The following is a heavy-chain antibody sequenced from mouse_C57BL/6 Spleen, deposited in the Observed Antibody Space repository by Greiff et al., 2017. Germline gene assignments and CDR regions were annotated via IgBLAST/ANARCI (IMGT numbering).Heavy chain of an antibody. CDR1: GYTFTDYE. Sequence: VKLQESGAELVRPGASVTLSCKASGYTFTDYEMHWVKQTPVHGLEWIGAIDPETGGTAYNQKFKGKAILTADKSSSTAYMELRSLTSEDSAVYYCTRETTVGYFDYWGQGTTLTVSS. CDR3: TRETTVGYFDY. CDR2: IDPETGGT. V-gene: IGHV1-15*01. J-gene: IGHJ2*01. D-gene: IGHD1-1*01.